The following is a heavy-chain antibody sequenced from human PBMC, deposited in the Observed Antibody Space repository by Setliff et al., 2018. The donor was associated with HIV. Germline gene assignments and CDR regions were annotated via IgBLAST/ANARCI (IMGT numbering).Heavy chain of an antibody. J-gene: IGHJ4*02. V-gene: IGHV3-11*01. D-gene: IGHD6-19*01. CDR3: ARVISGWNYSPLDY. CDR2: ISDSGGST. CDR1: GFSFSDYY. Sequence: PGGSLRLSCAASGFSFSDYYMYWIRQAPGKGLEWVSAISDSGGSTYYADSVKGRFTISRDNAKNSLYLQMNSLRAEDTALYYCARVISGWNYSPLDYWGQGALVTVSS.